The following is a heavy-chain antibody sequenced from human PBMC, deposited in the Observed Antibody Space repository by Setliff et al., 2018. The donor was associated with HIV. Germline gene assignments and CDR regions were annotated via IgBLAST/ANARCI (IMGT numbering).Heavy chain of an antibody. CDR2: IDPNSGDT. J-gene: IGHJ3*02. CDR3: ARAAGYSSSWHRYAFEI. Sequence: WASVKVSCKASGYTFTGYYLHWVRQAPGQGLEWMGWIDPNSGDTNYEQKFQGRVSITRDTSISTVYMELSSLRSDDTAVYYCARAAGYSSSWHRYAFEIWGQGTMVTVSS. CDR1: GYTFTGYY. D-gene: IGHD6-13*01. V-gene: IGHV1-2*02.